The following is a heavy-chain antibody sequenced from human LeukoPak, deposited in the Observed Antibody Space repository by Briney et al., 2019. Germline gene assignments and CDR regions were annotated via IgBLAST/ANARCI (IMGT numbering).Heavy chain of an antibody. CDR2: IYYSGST. D-gene: IGHD3-22*01. V-gene: IGHV4-59*01. J-gene: IGHJ3*02. CDR3: ARGDISRFYYGTYDAFDI. CDR1: GGSISRYY. Sequence: SETLSLTCTVSGGSISRYYWSWIRQPPGKGLEWIGYIYYSGSTNYNPSLKSRVTISVDASKNQFSLKLSSVTAADTAVYYCARGDISRFYYGTYDAFDIWGQRTMVTVSS.